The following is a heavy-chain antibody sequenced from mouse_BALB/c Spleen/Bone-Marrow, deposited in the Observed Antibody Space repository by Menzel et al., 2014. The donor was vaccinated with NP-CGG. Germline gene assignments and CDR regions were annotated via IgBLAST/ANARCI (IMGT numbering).Heavy chain of an antibody. J-gene: IGHJ2*01. CDR3: VRRVQLDY. V-gene: IGHV5-9*02. Sequence: EVQLQQSGGGLVKPGGSLKLSCAASGFAFSSYDMSWVRQTPEKRLEWVATISSGGSYTYYPDSVKGRFTISRDNARNTLYLQMSSLRSEDTALYYCVRRVQLDYWGQGTILTVSS. CDR1: GFAFSSYD. CDR2: ISSGGSYT.